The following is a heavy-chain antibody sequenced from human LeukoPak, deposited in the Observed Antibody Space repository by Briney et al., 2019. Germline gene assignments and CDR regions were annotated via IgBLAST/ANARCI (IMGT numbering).Heavy chain of an antibody. J-gene: IGHJ6*02. Sequence: PSGTLSLTCTVSGGSISSGDYYWSWIRQPPGKGLEWNGYIYYSGRTYYNPSLKSGVTISVDTSKNQFSLKLSSVTAADTAVYYRARQCSSTSCYGYYGMDVWGQGTTVTVSS. CDR2: IYYSGRT. D-gene: IGHD2-2*01. V-gene: IGHV4-30-4*01. CDR3: ARQCSSTSCYGYYGMDV. CDR1: GGSISSGDYY.